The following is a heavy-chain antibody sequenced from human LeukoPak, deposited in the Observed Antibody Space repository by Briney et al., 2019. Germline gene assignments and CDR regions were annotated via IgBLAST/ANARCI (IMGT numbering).Heavy chain of an antibody. J-gene: IGHJ4*02. CDR2: IIPIFGTA. Sequence: ASVKVSCKASGGTFSSYAISWVRQVPGQGLEWMGGIIPIFGTANYAQKFQGRVTITADESTSTAYMELSSLRSEDTAVYYCAREITIFGVVTPPDYWGQGTLVTVSS. D-gene: IGHD3-3*01. V-gene: IGHV1-69*13. CDR3: AREITIFGVVTPPDY. CDR1: GGTFSSYA.